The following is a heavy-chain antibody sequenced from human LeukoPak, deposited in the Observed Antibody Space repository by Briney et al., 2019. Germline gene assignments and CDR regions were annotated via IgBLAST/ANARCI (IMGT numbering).Heavy chain of an antibody. V-gene: IGHV3-23*01. D-gene: IGHD6-19*01. CDR2: ISNSGGST. CDR3: AKSSIAVPGTTLDY. J-gene: IGHJ4*02. CDR1: GFTFSSYA. Sequence: PGGSLRLSCAASGFTFSSYAMTWVRQAPGKGLEWVSTISNSGGSTYYADSVKGRFTISRDKSKNTLYLQMNSLRAEDTAVYYCAKSSIAVPGTTLDYWGQGTLVTVSS.